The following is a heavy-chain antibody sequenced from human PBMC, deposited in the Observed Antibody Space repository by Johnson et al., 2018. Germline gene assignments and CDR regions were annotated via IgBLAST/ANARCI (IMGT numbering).Heavy chain of an antibody. Sequence: VQLQESGGGLIQPGGSLRLSWVASGFTFSDCWMDWVRQVPGKGLEWVSGIKSDGSSPTYADSVKGRFTISRDNAKKTVYLQMNSLRGEDRAEYYSTRLETSAPLPGFWGQGTLVTVSS. V-gene: IGHV3-74*03. D-gene: IGHD5-24*01. CDR1: GFTFSDCW. CDR2: IKSDGSSP. J-gene: IGHJ4*02. CDR3: TRLETSAPLPGF.